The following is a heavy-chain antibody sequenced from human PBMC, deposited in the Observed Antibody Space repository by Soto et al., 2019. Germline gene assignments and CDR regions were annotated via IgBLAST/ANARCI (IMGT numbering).Heavy chain of an antibody. CDR2: FIIISSTL. V-gene: IGHV3-48*02. D-gene: IGHD6-6*01. Sequence: GGSLRLSCAASGFTFSSYSMNWVRQAPGKVLDWFSYFIIISSTLYYADFVKGRFTISRDIAKNSLYLQMNSLRDEDTAVYYCARPEYSSSSYGMDVWGQGTTVTVSS. CDR3: ARPEYSSSSYGMDV. CDR1: GFTFSSYS. J-gene: IGHJ6*02.